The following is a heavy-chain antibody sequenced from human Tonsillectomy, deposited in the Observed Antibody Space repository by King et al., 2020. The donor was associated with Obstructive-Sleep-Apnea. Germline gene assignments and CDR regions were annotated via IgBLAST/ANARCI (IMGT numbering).Heavy chain of an antibody. Sequence: VQLVQSGAEVKKPGAPVKVSCKASGYTFTSYGISWVRQAPGQGLEWMGWISAYNGNTNYAQKLQGRVTMTTDTSTSTAYMELRSLRSDDTAVYYCARPLYSSSWPRDDNWFDPWGQGTLVTVSS. CDR3: ARPLYSSSWPRDDNWFDP. D-gene: IGHD6-13*01. V-gene: IGHV1-18*01. CDR1: GYTFTSYG. J-gene: IGHJ5*02. CDR2: ISAYNGNT.